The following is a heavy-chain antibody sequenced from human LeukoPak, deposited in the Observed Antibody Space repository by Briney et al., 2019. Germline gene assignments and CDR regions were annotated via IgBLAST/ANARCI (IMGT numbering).Heavy chain of an antibody. D-gene: IGHD3-10*01. Sequence: ASVKVSCKASGYTFTGYYMHWVRQAPGQGLEWMGWINPNSGGTNYAQKFQGRVTMTRDTSISTAYMELSRLRSDDTAVYYCARVIRRTMVRGEGPFDPWGQGTLVTVSS. J-gene: IGHJ5*02. V-gene: IGHV1-2*02. CDR1: GYTFTGYY. CDR3: ARVIRRTMVRGEGPFDP. CDR2: INPNSGGT.